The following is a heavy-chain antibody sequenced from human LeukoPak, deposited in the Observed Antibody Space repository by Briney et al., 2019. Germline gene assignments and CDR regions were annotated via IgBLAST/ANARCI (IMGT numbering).Heavy chain of an antibody. CDR1: GFTFSSYA. Sequence: GGSLRLSCAAAGFTFSSYAMSWVRQAPGKRLEWVSGISGSGTNTNYADSVKGRFTIARDNAKNSLYLQMNSLRAEDTAVYYCARDEDTAMVLSPSVFDYWGQGTLVTVSS. CDR3: ARDEDTAMVLSPSVFDY. V-gene: IGHV3-23*01. J-gene: IGHJ4*02. D-gene: IGHD5-18*01. CDR2: ISGSGTNT.